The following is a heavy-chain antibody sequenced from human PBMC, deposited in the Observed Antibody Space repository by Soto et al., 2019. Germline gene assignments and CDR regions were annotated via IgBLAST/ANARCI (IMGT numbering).Heavy chain of an antibody. CDR3: ARPRLGDYGMDV. D-gene: IGHD5-12*01. Sequence: PSETLSLTCTVSGGSISSGGYYWSWIRQPPGKGLEWIGYIYYSGSTNYNPSLKSRVTISVDTSKNQFSLKLSSVTAADTAVYYCARPRLGDYGMDVWGQGTTVTVSS. CDR2: IYYSGST. CDR1: GGSISSGGYY. J-gene: IGHJ6*02. V-gene: IGHV4-61*08.